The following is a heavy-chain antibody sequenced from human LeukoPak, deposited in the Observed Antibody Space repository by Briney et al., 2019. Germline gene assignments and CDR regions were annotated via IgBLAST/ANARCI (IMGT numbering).Heavy chain of an antibody. J-gene: IGHJ2*01. V-gene: IGHV4-39*07. CDR2: ISYSGFY. D-gene: IGHD3-16*01. CDR1: GGSISSSTYY. Sequence: PSETLSLTCTVSGGSISSSTYYWAWIRQPPGKGLEWIGSISYSGFYYDNPSLKSRVTMSADTAKNQISLKLSSVTAADTAVYYCARDPLSEWGRPYWYFDRWGRGTLVTVSS. CDR3: ARDPLSEWGRPYWYFDR.